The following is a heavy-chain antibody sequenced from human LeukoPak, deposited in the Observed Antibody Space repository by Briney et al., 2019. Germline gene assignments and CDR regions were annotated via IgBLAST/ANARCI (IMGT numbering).Heavy chain of an antibody. CDR1: GFTFSSYG. J-gene: IGHJ4*02. V-gene: IGHV3-30*18. CDR3: AKEFRHKFEY. CDR2: ISYDGRNK. Sequence: GRSLRLSCAASGFTFSSYGMHWVRQAPGKGLEWVAIISYDGRNKYYADSVEGRFTIYRDNPKNTLYLRMNSPRPEDTAVYYCAKEFRHKFEYWGQGTLVTVSS.